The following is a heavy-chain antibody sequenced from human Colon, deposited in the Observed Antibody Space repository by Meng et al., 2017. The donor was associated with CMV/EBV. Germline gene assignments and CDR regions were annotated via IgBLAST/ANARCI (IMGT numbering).Heavy chain of an antibody. CDR2: FYYSGNS. Sequence: SETLSLTCTVSGGSISSSSYYWGWIRQPPGKGLEWIGSFYYSGNSYYNPSLESRVTISIDLSKNQFSLKLKNLTAADTAVYYCARDNPILAPGWGQGTWVTVSS. CDR1: GGSISSSSYY. J-gene: IGHJ4*02. V-gene: IGHV4-39*07. CDR3: ARDNPILAPG. D-gene: IGHD2-15*01.